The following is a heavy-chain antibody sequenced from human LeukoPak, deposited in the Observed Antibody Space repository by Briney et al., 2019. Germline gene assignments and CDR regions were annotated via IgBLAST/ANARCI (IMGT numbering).Heavy chain of an antibody. Sequence: SETLSLTCTVSGGSISSYYWSWIRQPPGKGLEWIGYIYYSGSTNYNPSIKSRVTISVDTSKNQFSLKLSSVTAADTAVYYCARRGEFLTGYYNWFDPWGQGTLVTVSS. CDR2: IYYSGST. CDR1: GGSISSYY. CDR3: ARRGEFLTGYYNWFDP. V-gene: IGHV4-59*08. D-gene: IGHD3-9*01. J-gene: IGHJ5*02.